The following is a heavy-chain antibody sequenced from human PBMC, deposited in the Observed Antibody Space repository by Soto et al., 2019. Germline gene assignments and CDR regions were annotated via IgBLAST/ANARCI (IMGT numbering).Heavy chain of an antibody. CDR3: ARQIYDSDTGPNFQYYFDS. D-gene: IGHD3-22*01. CDR1: GYSLAGYW. J-gene: IGHJ4*02. Sequence: GASLKISCNGSGYSLAGYWITWVRQKPWKGLEWMGRIDPSDSQTYYSPSFRGHVTISVTKSITTVFLQWSSLRASDTAMYYCARQIYDSDTGPNFQYYFDSWGQGTPVTVSS. V-gene: IGHV5-10-1*01. CDR2: IDPSDSQT.